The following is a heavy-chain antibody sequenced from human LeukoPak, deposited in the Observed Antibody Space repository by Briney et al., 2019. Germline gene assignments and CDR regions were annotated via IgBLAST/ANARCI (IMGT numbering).Heavy chain of an antibody. CDR3: ARDRDVGNAFDK. CDR1: GYAISSGYY. J-gene: IGHJ3*02. V-gene: IGHV4-38-2*02. CDR2: IYHSGST. Sequence: SETLSLTCTVSGYAISSGYYWGWIRQPPGKGLEWIGSIYHSGSTYYIPSLKSRVTISVDTSKNQFSLKLSSVTAADTAVYYCARDRDVGNAFDKWGQGTVVTVSS. D-gene: IGHD5-24*01.